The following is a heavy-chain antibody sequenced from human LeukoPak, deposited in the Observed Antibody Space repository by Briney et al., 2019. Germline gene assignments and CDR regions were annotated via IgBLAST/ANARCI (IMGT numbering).Heavy chain of an antibody. V-gene: IGHV4-39*07. CDR1: GGSISSSSYY. D-gene: IGHD2-15*01. J-gene: IGHJ4*02. CDR3: ARDLDIVVVAGPFDY. Sequence: PSETLSLTCTVSGGSISSSSYYWGWIRQPPGKGLGWIGSIYYSGSTYYNPSLKSRVTISVDTSKNQFSLKLSSVTAADTAVYYCARDLDIVVVAGPFDYWGQGTLVTVSS. CDR2: IYYSGST.